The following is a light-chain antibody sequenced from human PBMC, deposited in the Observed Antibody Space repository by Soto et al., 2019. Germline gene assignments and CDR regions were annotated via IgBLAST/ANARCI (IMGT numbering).Light chain of an antibody. Sequence: EIVFTQSPGTLSLSQGETATLSCRASQPVSSGYLAWYQQKPGQSPTLLIYGASYRAAGTPDRFSGSGFGTDFTLTISRLEPEDFAVYYCQQYSNSWTFGQGTKV. CDR2: GAS. J-gene: IGKJ1*01. CDR1: QPVSSGY. V-gene: IGKV3-20*01. CDR3: QQYSNSWT.